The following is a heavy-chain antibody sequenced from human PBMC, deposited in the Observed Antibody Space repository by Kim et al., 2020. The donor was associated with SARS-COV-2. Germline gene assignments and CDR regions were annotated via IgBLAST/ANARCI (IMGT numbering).Heavy chain of an antibody. CDR1: GFTFSSYG. V-gene: IGHV3-33*01. CDR3: ARDGSIAAAPTSMDV. Sequence: GGSLRLSCAASGFTFSSYGMHWVRQAPGKGLEWVAVIWYDGSNKYYADSVKGRFTISRDNSKNTLYLQMNSLRAEDTAVYYCARDGSIAAAPTSMDVWGQGTTVTVSS. CDR2: IWYDGSNK. J-gene: IGHJ6*02. D-gene: IGHD6-13*01.